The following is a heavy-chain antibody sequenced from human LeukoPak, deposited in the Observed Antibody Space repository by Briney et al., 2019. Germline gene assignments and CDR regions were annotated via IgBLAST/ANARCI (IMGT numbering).Heavy chain of an antibody. Sequence: GGSLRLSCAASGFTFSSYAMHWVRQAPGKGLEWVAVISYDGSNKCYADSVKGRFTISRDNSKNTLYLQMNSLRAEDTAVYYCARDRYSSSWYFISDYWGQGTLVTVSS. J-gene: IGHJ4*02. V-gene: IGHV3-30-3*01. CDR3: ARDRYSSSWYFISDY. CDR2: ISYDGSNK. CDR1: GFTFSSYA. D-gene: IGHD6-13*01.